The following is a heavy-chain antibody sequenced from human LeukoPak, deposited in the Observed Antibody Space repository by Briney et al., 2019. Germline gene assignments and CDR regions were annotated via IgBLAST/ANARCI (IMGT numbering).Heavy chain of an antibody. V-gene: IGHV3-30*04. CDR1: GFTFSQFA. J-gene: IGHJ4*02. CDR3: ARDSNSDFWSGYYTNYFDY. Sequence: GGSLRLSCAASGFTFSQFAVHWVRQAPGKGLEWVADISHDGRNTYYADSVKGRFTISRDNSKNTLYLQMNSLRTEDTAVYHCARDSNSDFWSGYYTNYFDYWGQGTLVTVSS. D-gene: IGHD3-3*01. CDR2: ISHDGRNT.